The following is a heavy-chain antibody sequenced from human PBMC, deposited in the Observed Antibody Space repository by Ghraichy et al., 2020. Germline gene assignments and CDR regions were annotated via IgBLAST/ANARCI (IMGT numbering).Heavy chain of an antibody. CDR2: IIPIFGTA. D-gene: IGHD2-8*01. V-gene: IGHV1-69*13. J-gene: IGHJ1*01. CDR1: GGTFSSYA. Sequence: SVKVSCKASGGTFSSYAISWVRQAPGQGLEWMGGIIPIFGTANYAQKFQGRVTITADESTSTAYMELSSLRSEDTAVYYCASVGSCTNGVCYSRLAEYFQHWGQGTLVTVSS. CDR3: ASVGSCTNGVCYSRLAEYFQH.